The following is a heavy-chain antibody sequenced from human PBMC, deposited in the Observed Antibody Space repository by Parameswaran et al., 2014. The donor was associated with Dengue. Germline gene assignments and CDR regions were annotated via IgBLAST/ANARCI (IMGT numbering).Heavy chain of an antibody. Sequence: VRQAPGKALEWLALIYWDDDKRYSPSLKSRLTITKDTSKNQVVLTMTNMDPVDTATYYCAHSGSGWYLLYYFDYWGQGTLVTVSS. J-gene: IGHJ4*02. D-gene: IGHD6-19*01. CDR3: AHSGSGWYLLYYFDY. V-gene: IGHV2-5*02. CDR2: IYWDDDK.